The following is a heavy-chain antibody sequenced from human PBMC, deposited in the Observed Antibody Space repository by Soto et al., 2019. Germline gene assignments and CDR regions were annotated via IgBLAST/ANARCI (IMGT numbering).Heavy chain of an antibody. CDR1: GFTFSSYG. Sequence: GGSLRLSCAASGFTFSSYGMHWVRQAPGKGLEWVAVIWYDGSNKYYADSVKGRFTISRDNSKNTLYLQMNSLRAEDTAVYYCARDSKWIQLWALFDYWGQGTLVTVSS. D-gene: IGHD5-18*01. V-gene: IGHV3-33*01. CDR3: ARDSKWIQLWALFDY. CDR2: IWYDGSNK. J-gene: IGHJ4*02.